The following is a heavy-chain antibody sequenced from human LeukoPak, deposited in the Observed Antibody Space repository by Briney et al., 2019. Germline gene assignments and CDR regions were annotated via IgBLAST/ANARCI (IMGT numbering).Heavy chain of an antibody. Sequence: GGSLRLSCAASGFTFSSHWMSWVRQAPGKGLEWVASMRQDASEKYYLDSVKGRFTISRDNAKDSLYLQMNSLRAEDTAVYYCARLQGDYTAYDYWGQGTLVTVSS. CDR3: ARLQGDYTAYDY. D-gene: IGHD4-17*01. V-gene: IGHV3-7*01. CDR2: MRQDASEK. J-gene: IGHJ4*02. CDR1: GFTFSSHW.